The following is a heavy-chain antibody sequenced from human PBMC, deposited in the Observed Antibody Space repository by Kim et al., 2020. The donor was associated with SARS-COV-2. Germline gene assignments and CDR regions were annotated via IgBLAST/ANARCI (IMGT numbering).Heavy chain of an antibody. CDR1: GFTFSSYA. Sequence: GGSLRLSCAASGFTFSSYAMHWVRQAPGKGLEWVAVISYDGSNKYYADSVKGRFTISRDNSKNTLYLQMNSLRAEDTAVYYCARDSCGGDCLSYFDYWGQGALVTVSS. J-gene: IGHJ4*02. CDR3: ARDSCGGDCLSYFDY. CDR2: ISYDGSNK. V-gene: IGHV3-30*04. D-gene: IGHD2-21*02.